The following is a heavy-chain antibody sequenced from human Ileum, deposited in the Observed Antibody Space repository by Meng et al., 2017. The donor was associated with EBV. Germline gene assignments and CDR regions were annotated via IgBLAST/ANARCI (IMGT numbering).Heavy chain of an antibody. D-gene: IGHD3-10*01. CDR1: GFSLNTGGMA. J-gene: IGHJ4*02. V-gene: IGHV2-5*02. CDR3: ARRSFAAGSPDY. CDR2: IYWDDDK. Sequence: QITLKESGPTLVNPTQTLTLTCTFSGFSLNTGGMAVSWIRQPPGKALEWLALIYWDDDKRYSPSLKTRLTITKDTSKNQVVLTMTNMDPVDTATYYCARRSFAAGSPDYWGQGTLVTVSS.